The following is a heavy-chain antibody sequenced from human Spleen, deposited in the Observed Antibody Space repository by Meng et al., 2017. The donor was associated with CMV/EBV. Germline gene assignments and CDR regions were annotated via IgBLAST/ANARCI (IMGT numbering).Heavy chain of an antibody. Sequence: SVKVSCKTSGYSFTDYYIHWVRQAPGQGLEWMGRIFPILDITNYAQKFQGRATITADKPTSTVYMELSSLRSEDTAIYYCARGPQDLSSWFDHWGQGTLVTVSS. CDR3: ARGPQDLSSWFDH. D-gene: IGHD3-16*02. CDR1: GYSFTDYY. J-gene: IGHJ5*02. CDR2: IFPILDIT. V-gene: IGHV1-69*04.